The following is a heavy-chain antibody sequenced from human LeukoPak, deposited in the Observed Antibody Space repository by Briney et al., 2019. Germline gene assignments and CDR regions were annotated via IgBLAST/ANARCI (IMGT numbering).Heavy chain of an antibody. V-gene: IGHV1-69*13. D-gene: IGHD1-26*01. CDR2: IIPIFGTA. Sequence: SVKVSCKASGRTFSSYAISWVRQAPGQGLEWMGGIIPIFGTANYAQKFQGRVTITADESTSTAYMELSSLRSEDTAVYYCARDLSWGGHYFDYWGQGTLVTVSS. CDR1: GRTFSSYA. CDR3: ARDLSWGGHYFDY. J-gene: IGHJ4*02.